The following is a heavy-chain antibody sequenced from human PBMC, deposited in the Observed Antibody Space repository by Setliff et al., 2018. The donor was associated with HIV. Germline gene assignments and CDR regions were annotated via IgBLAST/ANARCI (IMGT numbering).Heavy chain of an antibody. CDR3: ARGLWFGGSYWFDP. Sequence: PSETLSLTCTVSGVSGGSISSHYWNWIRQPPGKGLEWIGYIYYTGTTKNNPSLKSRVTMSIDTSTNQFSLKLSSVTAAYTAVYYCARGLWFGGSYWFDPWGQGTLVTVSS. CDR2: IYYTGTT. V-gene: IGHV4-59*11. CDR1: GGSISSHY. D-gene: IGHD3-10*01. J-gene: IGHJ5*02.